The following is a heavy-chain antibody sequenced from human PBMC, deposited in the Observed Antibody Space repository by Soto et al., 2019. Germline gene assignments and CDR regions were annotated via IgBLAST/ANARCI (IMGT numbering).Heavy chain of an antibody. CDR1: GGSISSGGYY. D-gene: IGHD2-2*01. Sequence: SETLSLTCTVSGGSISSGGYYWSWIRQHPGKGLEWIGYIYYSGSTYYNPSLKSRVTISVDTSKNQFSLKLSSVTAADTAVYYCAREGTSSKFDYWGQGTLVTVSS. CDR2: IYYSGST. CDR3: AREGTSSKFDY. J-gene: IGHJ4*02. V-gene: IGHV4-31*03.